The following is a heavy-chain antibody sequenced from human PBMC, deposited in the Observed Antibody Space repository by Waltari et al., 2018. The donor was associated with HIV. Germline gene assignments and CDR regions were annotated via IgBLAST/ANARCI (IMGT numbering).Heavy chain of an antibody. CDR1: GFTFDDYA. D-gene: IGHD2-21*02. V-gene: IGHV3-9*01. J-gene: IGHJ4*02. CDR3: AKDIACGGDCYPYYFDY. Sequence: EVQLVESGGGLVQPGRSLRLSCAASGFTFDDYAMHWVRQAPGKGLEWVSGISWNSGSIGYADSVKGRFTISRDNAKNSLYLQMNSLRAEDTALYYCAKDIACGGDCYPYYFDYWGQGTLVTVSS. CDR2: ISWNSGSI.